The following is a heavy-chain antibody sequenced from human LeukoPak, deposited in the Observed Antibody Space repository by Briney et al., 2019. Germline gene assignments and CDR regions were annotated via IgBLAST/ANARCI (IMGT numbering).Heavy chain of an antibody. CDR3: AKDVGATTEYFQH. CDR1: GFTFSSYG. D-gene: IGHD1-26*01. Sequence: GRSLRLSCAASGFTFSSYGMHWVRQAPGKGLEWVAVISYDGSNKYYADSVKGRFTISRDNSKSTLYLQMNSLRAEDTAVYYCAKDVGATTEYFQHWGQGTLVTVSS. CDR2: ISYDGSNK. V-gene: IGHV3-30*18. J-gene: IGHJ1*01.